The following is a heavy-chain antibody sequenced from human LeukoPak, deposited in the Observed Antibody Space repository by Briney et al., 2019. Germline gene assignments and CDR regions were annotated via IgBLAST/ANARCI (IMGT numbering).Heavy chain of an antibody. CDR3: ARRPYYYYYYMDV. CDR2: INPNSGGT. V-gene: IGHV1-2*02. CDR1: GYTFTGYY. Sequence: ASVKVSCKASGYTFTGYYMRWVRQAPGQGLEWMGWINPNSGGTNYAQKFQGRVTMTRDTSISTAYMELSRLRSDDTAVYYCARRPYYYYYYMDVWGKGTTVTVSS. J-gene: IGHJ6*03.